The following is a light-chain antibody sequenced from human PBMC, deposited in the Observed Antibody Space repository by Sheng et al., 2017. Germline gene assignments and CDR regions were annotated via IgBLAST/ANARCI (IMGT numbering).Light chain of an antibody. J-gene: IGKJ4*01. CDR1: QSVWNT. CDR3: QQRSNWS. CDR2: NTS. V-gene: IGKV3-11*01. Sequence: EIVLTQSPATLSLSPGERATLSCRASQSVWNTLAWYQQKPGQAPRLLIYNTSNRATGIPARFSGSGSGTDFTLTISSLEPEDFAVYYCQQRSNWSFGGGTKVEIK.